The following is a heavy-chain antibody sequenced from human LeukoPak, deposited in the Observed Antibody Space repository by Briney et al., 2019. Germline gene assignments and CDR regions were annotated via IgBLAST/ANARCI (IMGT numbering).Heavy chain of an antibody. CDR3: ARLDPNGPDDY. CDR1: GASIRGSPYS. D-gene: IGHD2-8*01. J-gene: IGHJ4*02. CDR2: IHFSGTT. V-gene: IGHV4-39*01. Sequence: SETLSPTCSLSGASIRGSPYSWGWIRQPPGKGLEWIGNIHFSGTTYYSPSLKGRITISVDTSRNQFSLHLMSVAAADTALYYCARLDPNGPDDYWGQGTLVTVSS.